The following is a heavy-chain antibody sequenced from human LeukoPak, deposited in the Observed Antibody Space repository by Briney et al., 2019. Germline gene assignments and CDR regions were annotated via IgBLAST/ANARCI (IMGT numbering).Heavy chain of an antibody. CDR1: GGXLSIYY. CDR3: AREEFCNGGGCSFDS. D-gene: IGHD2-15*01. Sequence: SETLSLTCSVSGGXLSIYYXXWIXXSAGKXXEWIGRIYPSGTTNYNPSIKSRVTVSLDTSKNHFSLNLSSVTAADTAMYYCAREEFCNGGGCSFDSWGQGALVTVSS. J-gene: IGHJ4*02. CDR2: IYPSGTT. V-gene: IGHV4-4*07.